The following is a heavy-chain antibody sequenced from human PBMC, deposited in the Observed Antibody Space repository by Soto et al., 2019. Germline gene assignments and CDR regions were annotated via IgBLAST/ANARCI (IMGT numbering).Heavy chain of an antibody. CDR2: IYSSGST. Sequence: LTCTVSGGAINSYYWTWIRQPAGKGLEWIGRIYSSGSTKYNPSLQSRVTMSLDTSKNQFSLRLTSVTAADTAVYYCARGQRFSEWFDPWGQGPLVT. J-gene: IGHJ5*02. D-gene: IGHD3-3*01. CDR3: ARGQRFSEWFDP. V-gene: IGHV4-4*07. CDR1: GGAINSYY.